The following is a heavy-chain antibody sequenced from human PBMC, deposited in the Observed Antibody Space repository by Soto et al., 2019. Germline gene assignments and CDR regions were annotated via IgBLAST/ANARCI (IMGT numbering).Heavy chain of an antibody. CDR1: GDSISSGDYY. CDR3: AGQPTAGSYYDLGSYYYYYAMDV. V-gene: IGHV4-30-4*01. Sequence: PSETLSLTCTVSGDSISSGDYYWSWVRQSPGKGLEWIGCIYYSGTTYYNPSLETRLTMSVDTSKNQFSLRLSSVTAADTAVYYCAGQPTAGSYYDLGSYYYYYAMDVWGQGTTVTISS. J-gene: IGHJ6*02. D-gene: IGHD3-10*01. CDR2: IYYSGTT.